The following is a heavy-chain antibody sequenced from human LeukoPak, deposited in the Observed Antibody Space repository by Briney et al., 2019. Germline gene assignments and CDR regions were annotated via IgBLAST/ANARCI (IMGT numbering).Heavy chain of an antibody. V-gene: IGHV4-34*01. J-gene: IGHJ3*02. Sequence: PSETRSLTCAVYGASFSGSYWSWIRQSPGKGLEWIGEIIHSGSTTYNPSLKSRVTISIDTSKNQFSLKLSSVTAADTAVYYCARGGGDWNDAYQNAFDIWDQGTMGTVSS. CDR1: GASFSGSY. CDR3: ARGGGDWNDAYQNAFDI. CDR2: IIHSGST. D-gene: IGHD1-1*01.